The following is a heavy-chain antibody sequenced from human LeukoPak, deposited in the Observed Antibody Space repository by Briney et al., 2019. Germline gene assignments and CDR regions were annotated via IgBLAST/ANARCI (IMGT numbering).Heavy chain of an antibody. CDR2: IHHDGRI. CDR1: GGSIDSTNW. J-gene: IGHJ4*02. V-gene: IGHV4/OR15-8*01. Sequence: SETLSLTCDVSGGSIDSTNWWNWVRQPPGKGLEWIGEIHHDGRINYNPSLKSRVTISVDTSKNQFSLNLGSVTAADTAVYYCVRDRELNYWGQGTLATVSS. D-gene: IGHD3-10*01. CDR3: VRDRELNY.